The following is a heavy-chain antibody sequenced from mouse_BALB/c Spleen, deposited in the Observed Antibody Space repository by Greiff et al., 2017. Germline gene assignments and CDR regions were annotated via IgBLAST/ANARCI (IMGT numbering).Heavy chain of an antibody. V-gene: IGHV5-6-2*01. CDR1: GFTFSSYY. CDR3: ARHEYDHAMDY. D-gene: IGHD2-4*01. Sequence: DVHLVESGGGLVKLGGSLKLSCAASGFTFSSYYMSWVRQTPEKRLELVAAINSNGGSTYYPDTVKGRFTISRDNAKNTLYLQMSSLRSEDTALYYCARHEYDHAMDYWGQGTSVTVSS. CDR2: INSNGGST. J-gene: IGHJ4*01.